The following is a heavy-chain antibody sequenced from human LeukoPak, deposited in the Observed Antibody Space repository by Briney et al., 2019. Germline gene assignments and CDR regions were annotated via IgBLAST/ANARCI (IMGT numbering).Heavy chain of an antibody. CDR3: ARAGGYCGRISCPYYFDY. Sequence: ASVKVSCKASGYTFTSYDINWVRQATGQGLEWMGGIIPIFGTANYAQKFQGRVTITADKSTSTAYMELSSLRYDDTAVYYCARAGGYCGRISCPYYFDYWGQGSLVAVSS. CDR1: GYTFTSYD. CDR2: IIPIFGTA. V-gene: IGHV1-69*06. D-gene: IGHD2-15*01. J-gene: IGHJ4*02.